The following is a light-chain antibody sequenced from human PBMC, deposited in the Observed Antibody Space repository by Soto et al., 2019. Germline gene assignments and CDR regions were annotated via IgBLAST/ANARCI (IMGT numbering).Light chain of an antibody. CDR3: QQYGSSPYT. J-gene: IGKJ2*01. Sequence: EILLTQSPGTLYLSPGEKATLSCRASQSVRNNYLAWYQQKPGQAPRLLIHGASGRATGITDRFSGSGSGTDFTLIISRLEPEDFAVYYCQQYGSSPYTFGQGTKLEI. V-gene: IGKV3-20*01. CDR2: GAS. CDR1: QSVRNNY.